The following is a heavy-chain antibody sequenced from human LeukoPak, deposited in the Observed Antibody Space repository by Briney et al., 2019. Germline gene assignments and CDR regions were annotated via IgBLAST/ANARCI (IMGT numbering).Heavy chain of an antibody. D-gene: IGHD3-3*01. CDR1: GYTFTGYY. CDR3: ARDNTIFGVVIIPLDY. J-gene: IGHJ4*02. Sequence: ASVKVSCKASGYTFTGYYMHWVRQAPGQGLEWMGWINPNSGGTNYAQKFQGRVTMTRDTSISTAYMELSRLRSDDTVVYYCARDNTIFGVVIIPLDYWGQGTLVTVSS. V-gene: IGHV1-2*02. CDR2: INPNSGGT.